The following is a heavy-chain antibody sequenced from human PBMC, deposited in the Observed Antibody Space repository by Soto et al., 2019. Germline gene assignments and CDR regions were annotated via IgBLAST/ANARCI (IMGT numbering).Heavy chain of an antibody. CDR1: GFTVSSNY. D-gene: IGHD6-13*01. Sequence: GGSLRLSCAASGFTVSSNYRSWVRQAPGKGLEWVSVIYSGGSTYYADSVKGRFTISRDNSKNTLYLQMNSLRAEDTAVYYCARDNRELAQQQLVPGGYYYYGMDVWGQGTTVTVSS. CDR2: IYSGGST. CDR3: ARDNRELAQQQLVPGGYYYYGMDV. V-gene: IGHV3-53*01. J-gene: IGHJ6*02.